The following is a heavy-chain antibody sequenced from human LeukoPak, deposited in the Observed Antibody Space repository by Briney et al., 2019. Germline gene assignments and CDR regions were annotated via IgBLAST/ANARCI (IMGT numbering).Heavy chain of an antibody. Sequence: GGSLRLSCAASGFTFSSYAMSWVRQAPGKGLEWVSAISGSGGSTYYADSVKGRFTISRDNSKNTLYLQMNSLRAEDTAVYYCAKDSYSSSWYSPRTVYMDVWGKGTTVTVSS. CDR3: AKDSYSSSWYSPRTVYMDV. CDR1: GFTFSSYA. D-gene: IGHD6-13*01. J-gene: IGHJ6*03. CDR2: ISGSGGST. V-gene: IGHV3-23*01.